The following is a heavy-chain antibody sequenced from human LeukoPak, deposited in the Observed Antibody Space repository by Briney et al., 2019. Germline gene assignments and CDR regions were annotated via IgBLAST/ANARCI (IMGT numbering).Heavy chain of an antibody. D-gene: IGHD1-26*01. Sequence: GGSLRLSCAASGFTFDDYAMHWVRQAPGKGLEWVSGISWNSGSIGYADSVKGRFTISRDNAKNSLYLQMNSLRAEDTALYYCAKDSSGSYLGWFDPWGQGTLVTVSS. V-gene: IGHV3-9*01. CDR2: ISWNSGSI. CDR3: AKDSSGSYLGWFDP. CDR1: GFTFDDYA. J-gene: IGHJ5*02.